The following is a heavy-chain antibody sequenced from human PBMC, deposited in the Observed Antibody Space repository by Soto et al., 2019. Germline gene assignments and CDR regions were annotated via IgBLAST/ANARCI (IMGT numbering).Heavy chain of an antibody. CDR1: GYTFTGYY. V-gene: IGHV1-58*02. J-gene: IGHJ4*02. Sequence: GASVKVSCKASGYTFTGYYMHWVRQAPGQGLEWIGWIVVGSGNTNYAQKFQERVTITRDMSTSTAYMELSSLRSEDTAVYYCAADLEGDFALDYWGQGTLVTVSS. D-gene: IGHD2-21*02. CDR3: AADLEGDFALDY. CDR2: IVVGSGNT.